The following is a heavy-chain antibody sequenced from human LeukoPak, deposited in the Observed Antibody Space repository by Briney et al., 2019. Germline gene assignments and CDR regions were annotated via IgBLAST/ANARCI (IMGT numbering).Heavy chain of an antibody. J-gene: IGHJ4*02. V-gene: IGHV1-69*05. Sequence: GASVKVSCKASGYTFTSYGISWVRQAPGQGLEWMGGIIPIFGTANYAQKFQGRVTITTDESTSTAYMELSSLRSEDTAVYYCARGRIRDYFDYWAREPWSPSPQ. CDR2: IIPIFGTA. D-gene: IGHD2-15*01. CDR1: GYTFTSYG. CDR3: ARGRIRDYFDY.